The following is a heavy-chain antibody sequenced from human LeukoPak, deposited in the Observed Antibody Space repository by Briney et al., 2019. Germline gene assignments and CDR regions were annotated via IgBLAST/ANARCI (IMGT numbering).Heavy chain of an antibody. V-gene: IGHV1-69*13. CDR1: GGTFSSYA. J-gene: IGHJ3*02. CDR2: IIPIFGTA. D-gene: IGHD1-26*01. CDR3: ALGGSYYGRDAFDI. Sequence: SVKVSCKAPGGTFSSYAISWVRQAPGQGLEWMGGIIPIFGTANYAQKFQGRVTITADESTSTAYMELSSLRSEDTAVYYCALGGSYYGRDAFDIWGQGTMVTVSS.